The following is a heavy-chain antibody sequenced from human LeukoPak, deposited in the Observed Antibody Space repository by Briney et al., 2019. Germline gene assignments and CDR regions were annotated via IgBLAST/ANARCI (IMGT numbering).Heavy chain of an antibody. CDR1: GGSFCGYY. CDR2: INHSGST. D-gene: IGHD1-26*01. J-gene: IGHJ4*02. V-gene: IGHV4-34*01. Sequence: PSETLSLTCAVCGGSFCGYYWSWIRLPPGKGLEWIGEINHSGSTNYNPSLKSRVTISVDTSKNQFSLKLSSVTAADTAVYYCAGGSYSMFNWGQGTLVTVSS. CDR3: AGGSYSMFN.